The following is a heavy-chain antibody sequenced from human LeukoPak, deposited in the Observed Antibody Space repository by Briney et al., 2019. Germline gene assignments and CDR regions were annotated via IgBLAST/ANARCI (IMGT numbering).Heavy chain of an antibody. CDR3: ARGASYGSRSDFFDN. V-gene: IGHV3-7*01. J-gene: IGHJ4*02. CDR1: GFIIGSHW. CDR2: MNRGGSEK. D-gene: IGHD3-10*01. Sequence: GGSLRLSCAGSGFIIGSHWMNWVRQAPGKGLEWVASMNRGGSEKFYVDSVRGRFSVTRDDPKNSVYLQMNSLRAEDTAVYYCARGASYGSRSDFFDNWGQGTLVTVSS.